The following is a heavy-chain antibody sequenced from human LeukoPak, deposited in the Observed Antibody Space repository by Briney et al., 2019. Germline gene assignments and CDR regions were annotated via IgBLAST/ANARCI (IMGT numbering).Heavy chain of an antibody. D-gene: IGHD2-21*01. CDR1: GGSISSSNW. V-gene: IGHV4-4*02. J-gene: IGHJ4*02. CDR3: ARDVDCGDYAFDY. CDR2: IYHSGST. Sequence: SETLSLTCAVSGGSISSSNWWSWVRQPPGKGLEWIGEIYHSGSTNYNPSLKSRVTISVDKSKNQFSLKLSSVTAADTAVYYCARDVDCGDYAFDYWGQGTLVTVSS.